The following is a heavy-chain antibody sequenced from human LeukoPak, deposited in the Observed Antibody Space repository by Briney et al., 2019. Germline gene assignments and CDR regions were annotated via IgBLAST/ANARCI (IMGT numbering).Heavy chain of an antibody. Sequence: GRSLRLSCAASGSTFSNYGMSWVRQAPRKGLEWVSVISSSGGGTYYADSVKGWFTISRDNSKNTVYLQMNSLRAEDTAVYFCAKRGVVIRVILVGFHREAYYFDSWGQGALVTVSS. CDR3: AKRGVVIRVILVGFHREAYYFDS. J-gene: IGHJ4*02. CDR2: ISSSGGGT. V-gene: IGHV3-23*01. CDR1: GSTFSNYG. D-gene: IGHD2-21*01.